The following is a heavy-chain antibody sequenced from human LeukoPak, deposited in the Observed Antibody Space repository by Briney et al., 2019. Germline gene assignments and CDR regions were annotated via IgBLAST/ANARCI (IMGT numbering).Heavy chain of an antibody. D-gene: IGHD2-2*01. CDR2: ISYDGSNK. CDR1: GFTFSSYG. CDR3: AKDHCSSTSCYFGSSFWFDP. V-gene: IGHV3-30*18. Sequence: GGSLRLSCAASGFTFSSYGMHWVRQAPGKGLEWVAVISYDGSNKYYADSVKGRFTISRDNSKNTLYLQMNSLRAEDTGVYYCAKDHCSSTSCYFGSSFWFDPWGQGTLVTVSS. J-gene: IGHJ5*02.